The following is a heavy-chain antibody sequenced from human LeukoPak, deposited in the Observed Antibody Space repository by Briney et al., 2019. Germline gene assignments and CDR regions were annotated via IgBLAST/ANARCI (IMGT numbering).Heavy chain of an antibody. CDR2: INPSGGST. CDR1: GYTFTSYY. Sequence: ASVKVSCKASGYTFTSYYMHWVRQAPGQGLEWMGIINPSGGSTSYAQKFQGRVTMTRDTSTSTVYMELSSLRSEDTAVYYCAGEPVAAAMGTLSGAWGQGTLVTVSS. CDR3: AGEPVAAAMGTLSGA. D-gene: IGHD5-18*01. V-gene: IGHV1-46*01. J-gene: IGHJ5*02.